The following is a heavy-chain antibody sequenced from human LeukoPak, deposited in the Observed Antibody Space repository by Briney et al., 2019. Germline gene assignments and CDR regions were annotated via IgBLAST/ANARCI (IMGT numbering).Heavy chain of an antibody. Sequence: ASVKVSCKASGYTFTGYYMHWVRQAPGQGLEWMGWINPNSGGTNYAQKFQGRVTMTRDTSISTAYMELSRLRSDDTAVYYCATQYCSGGSCYSLLRGYNWNDWNSNYYYYYMDVWGKGTTVTVSS. D-gene: IGHD2-15*01. CDR2: INPNSGGT. CDR3: ATQYCSGGSCYSLLRGYNWNDWNSNYYYYYMDV. J-gene: IGHJ6*03. CDR1: GYTFTGYY. V-gene: IGHV1-2*02.